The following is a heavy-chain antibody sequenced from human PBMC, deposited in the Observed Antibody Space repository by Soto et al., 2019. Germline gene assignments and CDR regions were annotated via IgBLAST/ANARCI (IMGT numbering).Heavy chain of an antibody. CDR3: ARTLYNWNFEAFAI. CDR1: GGSISSDGYS. Sequence: SETLSLTCAVSGGSISSDGYSWIWIRQPPGRGLEWIGYIYHSGRTHYNSFLKSRVTISVDRSKNQLSLKLSSVTAADTAVYYCARTLYNWNFEAFAIWGQGPMVT. D-gene: IGHD1-7*01. J-gene: IGHJ3*02. V-gene: IGHV4-30-2*01. CDR2: IYHSGRT.